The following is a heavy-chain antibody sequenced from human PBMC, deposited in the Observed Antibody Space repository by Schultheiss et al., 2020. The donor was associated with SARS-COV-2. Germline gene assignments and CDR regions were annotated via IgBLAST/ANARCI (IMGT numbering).Heavy chain of an antibody. CDR1: GGSISSYY. V-gene: IGHV4-59*12. D-gene: IGHD3-9*01. Sequence: SETLSLTCTVSGGSISSYYWSWILQPPGKGLEWIGYIYYSGSTYYNPSLKSRVTISVDTSKNQFSLKLSSVTAADTAVYYCARLRHDILTVKVRGYFDYWGQGTLVTVSS. CDR3: ARLRHDILTVKVRGYFDY. J-gene: IGHJ4*02. CDR2: IYYSGST.